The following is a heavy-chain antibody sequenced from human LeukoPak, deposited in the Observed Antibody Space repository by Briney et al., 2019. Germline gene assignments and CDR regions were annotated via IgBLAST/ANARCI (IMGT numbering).Heavy chain of an antibody. Sequence: GSLRLSCAASGFTVSSNYMSWVRQAPGKGLEWVSVIYSGGSTYYADSVKGRFTISRHNSKNTLYLQMNSLRAEDTAVYYCARDNSSGWPYYYYGMDVWGQGTTVTVSS. CDR1: GFTVSSNY. J-gene: IGHJ6*02. CDR2: IYSGGST. V-gene: IGHV3-53*04. CDR3: ARDNSSGWPYYYYGMDV. D-gene: IGHD6-19*01.